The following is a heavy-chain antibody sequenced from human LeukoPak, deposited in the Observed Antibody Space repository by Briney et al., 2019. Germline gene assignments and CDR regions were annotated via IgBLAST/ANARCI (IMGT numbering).Heavy chain of an antibody. V-gene: IGHV4-39*01. CDR1: GGSISRSDYY. Sequence: PSETLSLTCTVSGGSISRSDYYWGWIRQPPGKGLEWIGGIYYSGSTYYIPSLKTRVTMSVDTSKNQFSLSLNSVTAADTAVYYCARLSYRRFDYWGQGNLVTVSS. D-gene: IGHD4-11*01. CDR2: IYYSGST. J-gene: IGHJ4*02. CDR3: ARLSYRRFDY.